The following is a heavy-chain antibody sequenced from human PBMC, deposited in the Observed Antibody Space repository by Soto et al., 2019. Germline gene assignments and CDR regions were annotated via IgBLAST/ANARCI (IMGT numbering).Heavy chain of an antibody. V-gene: IGHV3-11*01. Sequence: GGPLRLSCAASGFTFSDYYMSWIRQAPGKGLEWVSYISSSGSTIYYADSVKGRFTISRDNAKNSLYLQMNSLRAEDTAVYYCARDRTSGWFGDASWFDPWGQGTLVTVSS. CDR2: ISSSGSTI. J-gene: IGHJ5*02. CDR3: ARDRTSGWFGDASWFDP. CDR1: GFTFSDYY. D-gene: IGHD3-10*01.